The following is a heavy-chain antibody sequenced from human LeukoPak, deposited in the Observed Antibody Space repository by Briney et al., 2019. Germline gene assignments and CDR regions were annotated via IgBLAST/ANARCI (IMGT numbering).Heavy chain of an antibody. V-gene: IGHV3-11*05. CDR3: AKDPGVVPAHYFDY. CDR1: GFTFSDYY. D-gene: IGHD2-2*01. J-gene: IGHJ4*02. Sequence: GGSLRLSCAASGFTFSDYYMSWIRQAPGKGLEWVSYISSSSSYTNYADSVKGRFTVSRDNSKNTLSLQMNSLRAEDTAVYYCAKDPGVVPAHYFDYWGQGTLVTVSS. CDR2: ISSSSSYT.